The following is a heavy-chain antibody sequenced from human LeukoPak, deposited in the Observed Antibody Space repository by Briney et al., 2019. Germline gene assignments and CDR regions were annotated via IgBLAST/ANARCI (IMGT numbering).Heavy chain of an antibody. CDR3: ARGGGCSGGSCYCP. Sequence: SETLSLTCAVYGGSFSGYYWSWIRQPPGKGLEWIEEINHSGSTNYNPSLKSRVTISVDTSKNQFSLKLSSVTAADTAVYYCARGGGCSGGSCYCPWGQGTLVTVSS. CDR1: GGSFSGYY. CDR2: INHSGST. V-gene: IGHV4-34*01. D-gene: IGHD2-15*01. J-gene: IGHJ5*02.